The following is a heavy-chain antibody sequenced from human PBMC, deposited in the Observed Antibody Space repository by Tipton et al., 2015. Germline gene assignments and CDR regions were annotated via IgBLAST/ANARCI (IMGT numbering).Heavy chain of an antibody. V-gene: IGHV4-39*01. J-gene: IGHJ3*02. CDR2: IYYSGST. D-gene: IGHD3-22*01. Sequence: TLSLTCTVSGGSISSSSYYWGWIRQPLGKGLEWIGSIYYSGSTYHNPSLKSRVSIFVDTSKNQFSLKLSSVTAADTAVYYCARTQGYFDGSGYYYDAFDIWGQGTMVTVSS. CDR3: ARTQGYFDGSGYYYDAFDI. CDR1: GGSISSSSYY.